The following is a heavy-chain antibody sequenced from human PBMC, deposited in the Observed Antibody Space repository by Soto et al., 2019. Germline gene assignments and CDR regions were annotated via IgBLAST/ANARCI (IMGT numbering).Heavy chain of an antibody. Sequence: PSETLSLTCTVSGGSISSGGYHWSWIRQHPGKGLEWIGYIYYTGSTYYNPSLKSRLAISVDTSKNQFSLKLSSVTAADTAVYYCAKAGLLTGAIGVDWFDPWGQGTLVTVYS. J-gene: IGHJ5*02. CDR1: GGSISSGGYH. CDR2: IYYTGST. V-gene: IGHV4-31*03. CDR3: AKAGLLTGAIGVDWFDP. D-gene: IGHD2-2*02.